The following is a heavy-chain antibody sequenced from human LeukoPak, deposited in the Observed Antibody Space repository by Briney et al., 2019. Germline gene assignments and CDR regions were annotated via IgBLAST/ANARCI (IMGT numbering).Heavy chain of an antibody. CDR2: IYYSGST. D-gene: IGHD2-2*01. V-gene: IGHV4-31*03. J-gene: IGHJ3*02. Sequence: PSETLSLTCTVSGGSISSGGYYWSWIRQRPGKGLEWIGYIYYSGSTYYNPSLKSRVTISVDTSKNQFSLKLSSVTAADTAVYYCARVGGYCSSTSCDAFDIWGQGTMVTVSS. CDR1: GGSISSGGYY. CDR3: ARVGGYCSSTSCDAFDI.